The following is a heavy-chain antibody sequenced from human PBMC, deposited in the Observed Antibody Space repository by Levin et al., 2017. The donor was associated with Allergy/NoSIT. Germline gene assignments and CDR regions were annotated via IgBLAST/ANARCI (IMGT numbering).Heavy chain of an antibody. J-gene: IGHJ4*02. CDR2: ITSDGINK. D-gene: IGHD3-10*01. CDR1: GLTFSRYG. CDR3: ANSGEFDY. V-gene: IGHV3-30*18. Sequence: GESLKISCAASGLTFSRYGLHWVRQAPGKGLEWVALITSDGINKYYADSVKGRFIISRDNSKNSLYLQMNSLRREDTAVYYCANSGEFDYWGQGTLVTVSS.